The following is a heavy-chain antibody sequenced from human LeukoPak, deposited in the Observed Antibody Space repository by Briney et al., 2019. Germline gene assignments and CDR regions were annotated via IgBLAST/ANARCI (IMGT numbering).Heavy chain of an antibody. CDR2: IYSGVST. Sequence: PGGSLRLSCAASGFTVSSNYMSWVRQAPGKGLEWVSVIYSGVSTYYADSVKGRFTISRDNSKNTLYLQMNSLRAADTAVYYCARGVGGDSRFDPWGQGTLVTVSS. V-gene: IGHV3-66*01. CDR1: GFTVSSNY. D-gene: IGHD1-26*01. CDR3: ARGVGGDSRFDP. J-gene: IGHJ5*02.